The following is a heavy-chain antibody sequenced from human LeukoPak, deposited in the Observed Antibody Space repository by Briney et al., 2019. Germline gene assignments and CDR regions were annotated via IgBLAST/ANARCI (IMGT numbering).Heavy chain of an antibody. CDR3: ARAPSEIGGYYPEYFRH. CDR1: GFTFSSYW. D-gene: IGHD3-22*01. J-gene: IGHJ1*01. Sequence: GGSLRLSCAASGFTFSSYWMHWVRQAPGKGLLWVSRIKGDGNTNYADSVKGRFTISRDNAKNTVSLQMNSLRAEDTGVYYCARAPSEIGGYYPEYFRHWGQGTLVTVSS. V-gene: IGHV3-74*01. CDR2: IKGDGNT.